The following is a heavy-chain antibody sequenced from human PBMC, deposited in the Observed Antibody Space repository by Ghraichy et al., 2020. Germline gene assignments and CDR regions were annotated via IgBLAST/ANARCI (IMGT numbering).Heavy chain of an antibody. CDR1: GGSISNSRHY. CDR2: IDYSGTT. J-gene: IGHJ5*02. D-gene: IGHD2-8*02. Sequence: SETLSLTCTVSGGSISNSRHYWDWVRQPPGKGLEWIGTIDYSGTTHNNPALKSRVTISVDTSKNEFFLNVTSVTAADPAVYYCARRAQQLVLLSWFDPWGKGNLVTVAS. V-gene: IGHV4-39*01. CDR3: ARRAQQLVLLSWFDP.